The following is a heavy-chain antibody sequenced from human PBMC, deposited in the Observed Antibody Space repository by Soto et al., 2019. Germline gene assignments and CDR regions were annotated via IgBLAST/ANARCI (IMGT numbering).Heavy chain of an antibody. V-gene: IGHV1-3*01. Sequence: GASVKVSCKASGYTFTSYAMHWVRQAPGQRLEWMGWINAGNGNTKYSQKFQGRVTITRDTSASTAYMELSSLRSEDTAVYYCARAGVVVAATPWFDPWGQGTLVTVSS. D-gene: IGHD2-15*01. CDR3: ARAGVVVAATPWFDP. CDR2: INAGNGNT. J-gene: IGHJ5*02. CDR1: GYTFTSYA.